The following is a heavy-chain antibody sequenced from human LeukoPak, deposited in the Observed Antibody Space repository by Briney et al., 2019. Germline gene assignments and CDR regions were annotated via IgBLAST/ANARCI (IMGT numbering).Heavy chain of an antibody. J-gene: IGHJ6*03. CDR3: ARCRSSSQDYYNYFMDV. D-gene: IGHD6-6*01. V-gene: IGHV3-21*01. CDR1: GFTFSAYN. CDR2: ITGSSSYI. Sequence: GGSLRLSCAASGFTFSAYNMNWVRHATGKGLEWVSSITGSSSYIYDADSVKGRFTISRDNAKNSLYLQMNSMRAEDTAVYYCARCRSSSQDYYNYFMDVWGKGTTVTVYS.